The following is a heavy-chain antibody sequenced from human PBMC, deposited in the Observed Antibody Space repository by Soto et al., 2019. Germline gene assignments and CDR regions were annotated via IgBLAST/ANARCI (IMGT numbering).Heavy chain of an antibody. CDR2: MNPNSGNT. D-gene: IGHD6-6*01. Sequence: ASVKVSCKASGYTFTSYDINWVRQATGQGXEWMGWMNPNSGNTGYAQKFQGRVTMTRNTSISTAYMELSSLRSEDTAVYYCARGDSSSSTYYYYYGMDVWGQGTTVTVSS. CDR3: ARGDSSSSTYYYYYGMDV. V-gene: IGHV1-8*01. CDR1: GYTFTSYD. J-gene: IGHJ6*02.